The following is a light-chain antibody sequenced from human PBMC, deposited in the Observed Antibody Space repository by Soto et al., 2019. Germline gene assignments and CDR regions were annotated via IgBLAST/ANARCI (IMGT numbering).Light chain of an antibody. V-gene: IGLV3-1*01. J-gene: IGLJ2*01. CDR2: EDN. Sequence: SYELTQPPSVSVSPGQTATITCSGDKLGDKYACWYHQKPGQSPVLIIYEDNKRPSGIPERFSGSNSGNTATLTISGTQAMDEADYYCQTWDSSTVFFGGGTKLDRP. CDR1: KLGDKY. CDR3: QTWDSSTVF.